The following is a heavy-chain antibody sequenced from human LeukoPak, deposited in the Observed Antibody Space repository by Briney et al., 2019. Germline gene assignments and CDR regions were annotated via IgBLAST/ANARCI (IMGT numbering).Heavy chain of an antibody. D-gene: IGHD3-16*02. CDR1: GGSISNYY. Sequence: SETLSLTCIVSGGSISNYYWSWVRQPPGKGLEWIGYIYYSGSTNYNPSLKSRVTFSVDTSKNHFSLKLSSVTAADTAVYYCARRPPASRFGGVIVSACAFDIWGQGTMVTVSS. CDR2: IYYSGST. J-gene: IGHJ3*02. V-gene: IGHV4-59*08. CDR3: ARRPPASRFGGVIVSACAFDI.